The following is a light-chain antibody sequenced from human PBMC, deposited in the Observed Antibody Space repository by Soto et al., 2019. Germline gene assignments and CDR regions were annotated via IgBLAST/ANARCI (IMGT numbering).Light chain of an antibody. CDR2: KAS. Sequence: DIQMTQSPSTLSASVGDRVTITCRASQSIVSWLAWYQQKPGKAPKVLLYKASSLESGVPPRFSGSGSGTEFTLTISSLQPDDFATYYYQQYHSYPYTFGQGTKLEIK. CDR3: QQYHSYPYT. J-gene: IGKJ2*01. CDR1: QSIVSW. V-gene: IGKV1-5*03.